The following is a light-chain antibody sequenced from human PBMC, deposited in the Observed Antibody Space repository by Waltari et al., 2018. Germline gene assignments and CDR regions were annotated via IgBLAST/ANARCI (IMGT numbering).Light chain of an antibody. CDR1: SPRSYY. Sequence: SSELTQDPAVSVALGQTVRITCHGDSPRSYYASWYQQKAGQAPVLVMSGKNNRPPGNPDRFSGSSSGNTASLTITGVQAEDESDYYCNSRDSSSNLRLFGGGTKLTVL. V-gene: IGLV3-19*01. CDR2: GKN. CDR3: NSRDSSSNLRL. J-gene: IGLJ3*02.